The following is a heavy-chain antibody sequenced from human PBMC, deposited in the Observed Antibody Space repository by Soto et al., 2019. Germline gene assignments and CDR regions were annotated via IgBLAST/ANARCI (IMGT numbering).Heavy chain of an antibody. CDR1: GYTFTGYY. V-gene: IGHV1-2*04. J-gene: IGHJ6*04. Sequence: ASVKVSCKASGYTFTGYYMHWVRQAPGQGLEWMGWINPNSGGTNYAQKFQGWVTMTRDTSISTAYMELSRLRSDDTAVYYCARDVVSRAEYYYGMDVWGKGTTVTVSS. CDR3: ARDVVSRAEYYYGMDV. CDR2: INPNSGGT.